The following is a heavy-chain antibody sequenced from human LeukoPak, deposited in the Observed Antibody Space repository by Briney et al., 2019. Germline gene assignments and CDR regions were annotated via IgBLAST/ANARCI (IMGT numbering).Heavy chain of an antibody. V-gene: IGHV3-48*03. CDR2: IGTSDDTV. CDR1: GFNFNIYS. J-gene: IGHJ4*02. Sequence: GGSLRLSCRASGFNFNIYSMNWVRQAPGKGLEWLSYIGTSDDTVYYADSVKGRFTISRDNSKNSVFLQMKSLRGEDTARYYCARGLRFDYWGQGALVTVSS. CDR3: ARGLRFDY.